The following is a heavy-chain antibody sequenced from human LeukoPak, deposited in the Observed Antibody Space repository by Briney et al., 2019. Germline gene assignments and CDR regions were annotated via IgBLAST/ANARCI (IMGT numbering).Heavy chain of an antibody. CDR3: ARDTHSDDYDILTGYYKIY. V-gene: IGHV3-21*01. CDR1: GFTFSSYS. J-gene: IGHJ4*02. Sequence: GGSLRLSCAASGFTFSSYSMNWVRQAPGKGLEWVSSISSSSSYIYHADSVKGRFTISRDNAKNSLYLQMNSLRAEDTAVYYCARDTHSDDYDILTGYYKIYWGQGTLVTVSS. D-gene: IGHD3-9*01. CDR2: ISSSSSYI.